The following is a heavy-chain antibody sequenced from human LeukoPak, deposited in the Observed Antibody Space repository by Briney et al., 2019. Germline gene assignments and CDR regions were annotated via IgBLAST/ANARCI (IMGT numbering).Heavy chain of an antibody. V-gene: IGHV4-61*01. J-gene: IGHJ6*02. CDR2: IYYSGST. CDR3: AREGTVTTLVRSYYYGMDV. CDR1: GDSISSSTYY. D-gene: IGHD4-17*01. Sequence: SETLSLTCTVSGDSISSSTYYWGWIRQPPGKGLEWIGYIYYSGSTNYNPSLKSRVTISVDTSKNQFSLKLSSVTAADTAVYYCAREGTVTTLVRSYYYGMDVWGQGTTVTVSS.